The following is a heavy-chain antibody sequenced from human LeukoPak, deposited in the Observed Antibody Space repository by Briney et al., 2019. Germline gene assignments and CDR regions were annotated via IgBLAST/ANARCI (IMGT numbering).Heavy chain of an antibody. CDR2: ISSSSTI. Sequence: GGSLRLSCAATGFTFSSYSMNWVRQAPGKGLEWVSYISSSSTIYYADSVKGRFTISRDNAKNSLYLQMNSLRAEDTAVYYCARDRGIVVGRFDPWGQGTLVTVSS. V-gene: IGHV3-48*04. CDR3: ARDRGIVVGRFDP. CDR1: GFTFSSYS. D-gene: IGHD2-2*01. J-gene: IGHJ5*02.